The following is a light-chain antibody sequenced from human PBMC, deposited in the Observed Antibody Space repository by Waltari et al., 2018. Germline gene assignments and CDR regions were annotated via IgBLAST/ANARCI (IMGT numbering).Light chain of an antibody. CDR1: QSLVHSDGNTY. J-gene: IGKJ2*01. Sequence: DVVMSQSPLSLPVTLGQPASISCRSSQSLVHSDGNTYLNWGLQRPGQSPRRLIFKISNRDSGVPDIFSGSGSDTDFTLKISRVEAEDVGVYYCMQGTHWPPTFGQGTKLEIK. CDR2: KIS. V-gene: IGKV2-30*02. CDR3: MQGTHWPPT.